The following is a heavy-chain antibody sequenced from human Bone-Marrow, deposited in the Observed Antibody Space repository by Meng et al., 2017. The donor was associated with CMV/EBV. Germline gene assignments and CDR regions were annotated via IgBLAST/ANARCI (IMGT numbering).Heavy chain of an antibody. J-gene: IGHJ3*01. CDR2: IYSGDGDT. CDR3: AKGLIVARSDAFEF. CDR1: GLTFSSYS. D-gene: IGHD6-6*01. Sequence: GGSLRLSCAASGLTFSSYSMNWVRQAPGKGLEWVSIIYSGDGDTFYVDSVKGRFTISRDDSENTVSLQMDSLRADDTAVYYCAKGLIVARSDAFEFWGPGTTVTVSS. V-gene: IGHV3-23*03.